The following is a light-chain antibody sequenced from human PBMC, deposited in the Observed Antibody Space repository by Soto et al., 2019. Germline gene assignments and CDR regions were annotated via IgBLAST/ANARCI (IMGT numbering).Light chain of an antibody. J-gene: IGLJ3*02. Sequence: QSVLTQPPSVSGAAGQRGTISCTGSSSNIGATFDVHWYRQLPGTAPKLIIYGNNIRPSGVPDRFSASKSGTSASLAITGLQVEDEADYYCHSYDSSLSGSVFGGGTKLTVL. CDR3: HSYDSSLSGSV. V-gene: IGLV1-40*01. CDR1: SSNIGATFD. CDR2: GNN.